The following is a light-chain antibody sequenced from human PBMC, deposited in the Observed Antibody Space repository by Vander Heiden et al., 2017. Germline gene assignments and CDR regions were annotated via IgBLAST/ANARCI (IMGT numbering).Light chain of an antibody. CDR1: SSDVGGYNY. Sequence: QSALTQPASVSGSQGQSITISCTGTSSDVGGYNYVSWYQQHPGKAPKRMIYDVSDRPSGVSNRFSGSKSGNTASLTISGLQAEDEADYYCSSYTSSSTLGLGGGTKLTV. CDR3: SSYTSSSTLG. CDR2: DVS. J-gene: IGLJ3*02. V-gene: IGLV2-14*01.